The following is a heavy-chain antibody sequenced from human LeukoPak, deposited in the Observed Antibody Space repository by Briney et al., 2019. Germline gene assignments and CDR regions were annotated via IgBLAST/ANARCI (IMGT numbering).Heavy chain of an antibody. J-gene: IGHJ4*02. D-gene: IGHD2-2*01. V-gene: IGHV4-39*01. CDR2: IYYSGST. Sequence: KSSETLSLTCTVSGGSISSSSYYWGWIRQPPGKGLEWIGSIYYSGSTYYNPSLKSRVTISVDTSKNQFSLKLSSVTAADTAVYYCARGREYIVVVPAASGNDFDYWGQGTLVTVSS. CDR1: GGSISSSSYY. CDR3: ARGREYIVVVPAASGNDFDY.